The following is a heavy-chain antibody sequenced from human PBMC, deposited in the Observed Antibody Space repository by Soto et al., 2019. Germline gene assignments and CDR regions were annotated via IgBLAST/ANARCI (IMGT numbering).Heavy chain of an antibody. CDR1: GGSFSGYY. CDR3: ASSCRGPSRYVMYF. V-gene: IGHV4-34*01. Sequence: SETLSLTCAVHGGSFSGYYWSWIRQPPGKGLEWIGEINHSGSTNYNPSLKSRVTISVDTSKNQFSLKLSSVTAADTAVYYCASSCRGPSRYVMYFWTQGTTVTVS. D-gene: IGHD6-6*01. CDR2: INHSGST. J-gene: IGHJ6*02.